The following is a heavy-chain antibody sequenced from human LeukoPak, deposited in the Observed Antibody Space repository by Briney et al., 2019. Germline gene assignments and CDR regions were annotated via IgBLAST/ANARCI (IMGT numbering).Heavy chain of an antibody. D-gene: IGHD2-2*01. CDR2: ISSSSGSI. J-gene: IGHJ6*02. CDR3: ARSEYTTSLIDYYFYHGMDV. V-gene: IGHV3-48*02. CDR1: GFTFSSYS. Sequence: GGSLRLSCAASGFTFSSYSMNWVRQAPGKGPEWVSYISSSSGSIYYADSVKGRFTISRDDAKNSLYLQMNSLRDEDTALYYCARSEYTTSLIDYYFYHGMDVWGQGTTVIVSS.